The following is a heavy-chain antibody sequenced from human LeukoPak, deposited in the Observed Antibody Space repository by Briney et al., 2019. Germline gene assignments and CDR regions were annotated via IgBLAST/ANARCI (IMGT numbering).Heavy chain of an antibody. D-gene: IGHD3-22*01. CDR1: GGSISSGGYY. V-gene: IGHV4-31*03. J-gene: IGHJ4*02. Sequence: SETLSLTCTVSGGSISSGGYYWSWIRQHPGKGLEWIGYIYYSGSTHYNPSLKSRVTISVDTSKNQFSLKLSSVTAADTAVYYCARGTLDYDSSGLGYWGQGTLVTVSS. CDR3: ARGTLDYDSSGLGY. CDR2: IYYSGST.